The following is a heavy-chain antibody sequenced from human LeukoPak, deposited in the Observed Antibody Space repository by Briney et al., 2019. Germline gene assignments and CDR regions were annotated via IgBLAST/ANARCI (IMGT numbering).Heavy chain of an antibody. J-gene: IGHJ3*02. D-gene: IGHD3-3*01. CDR3: ARAEVEWSDAFDT. Sequence: PGGSLRLSCAASGFTFSSYAMHWVRQAPGKGLEWVAVISYDESNKYYADSVKGRFTISRDNSKNTLYLQMNSLRAEDTAVYYCARAEVEWSDAFDTWGQGTMVTVSS. CDR2: ISYDESNK. V-gene: IGHV3-30-3*01. CDR1: GFTFSSYA.